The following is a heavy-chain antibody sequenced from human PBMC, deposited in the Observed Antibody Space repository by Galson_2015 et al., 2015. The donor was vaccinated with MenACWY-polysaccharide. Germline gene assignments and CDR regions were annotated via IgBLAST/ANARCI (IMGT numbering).Heavy chain of an antibody. CDR1: GFTFSSYA. CDR2: ISGSGGST. J-gene: IGHJ2*01. D-gene: IGHD4-23*01. Sequence: SLRLSCAASGFTFSSYAMNWVRQAPGKGLEWVSGISGSGGSTYYADSVKGRFTISRDNSKNTLYLQLNSLRAEDTALYYCAKGGPVVPYLCFDLGGRGPLVPVSS. V-gene: IGHV3-23*01. CDR3: AKGGPVVPYLCFDL.